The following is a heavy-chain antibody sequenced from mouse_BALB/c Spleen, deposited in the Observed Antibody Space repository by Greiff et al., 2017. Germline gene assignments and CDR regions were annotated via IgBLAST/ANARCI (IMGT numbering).Heavy chain of an antibody. CDR3: ARSMVRLRREAMDY. Sequence: QVQLQQSGAELAKPGASVKMSCKASGYTFTSYWMHWVKQRPGQGLEWIGYINPSTGYTEYNQKFKDKATLTADKSSSTAYMQLSSLTSEDSAVYYCARSMVRLRREAMDYWGQGTSVTVSS. D-gene: IGHD2-1*01. V-gene: IGHV1-7*01. CDR1: GYTFTSYW. CDR2: INPSTGYT. J-gene: IGHJ4*01.